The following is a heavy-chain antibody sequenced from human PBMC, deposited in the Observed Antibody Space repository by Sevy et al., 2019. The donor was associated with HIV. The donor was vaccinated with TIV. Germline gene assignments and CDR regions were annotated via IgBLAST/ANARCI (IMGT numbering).Heavy chain of an antibody. V-gene: IGHV3-23*01. Sequence: GGCLRLSCAASGFTFSSYAMSWVRQAPGKGLEWVSAISGRGGSTYYADSVKGRFTISRDNSKNTLYLQMNRLRAEDTTVYYCADLIAAAGRIENYFDYWGQGTLVTVSS. CDR3: ADLIAAAGRIENYFDY. D-gene: IGHD6-13*01. CDR2: ISGRGGST. CDR1: GFTFSSYA. J-gene: IGHJ4*02.